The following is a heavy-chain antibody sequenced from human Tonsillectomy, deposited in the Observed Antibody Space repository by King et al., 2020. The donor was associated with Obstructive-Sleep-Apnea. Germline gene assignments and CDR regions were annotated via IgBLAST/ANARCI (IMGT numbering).Heavy chain of an antibody. CDR3: ARDQGDFDY. J-gene: IGHJ4*02. V-gene: IGHV3-7*01. CDR1: GFSFSSYW. CDR2: IKQDGSEK. Sequence: QLVESGGGLVQPGGSLRLSCAASGFSFSSYWMSWVRQAPGKGLEWVANIKQDGSEKYYVDSVKGRFTISRDNAKDSLCLQLNSLRAEDTAVYYCARDQGDFDYWGQGTLVTVSS.